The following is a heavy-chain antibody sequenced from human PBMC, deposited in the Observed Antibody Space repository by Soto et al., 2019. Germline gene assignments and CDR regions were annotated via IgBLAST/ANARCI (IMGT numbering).Heavy chain of an antibody. D-gene: IGHD2-15*01. J-gene: IGHJ6*02. CDR1: GFTFSSYE. CDR2: ISSSGSTI. V-gene: IGHV3-48*03. CDR3: ARDFLGYCSGGSCYLGSRYYYYGMDV. Sequence: EVQLVESGGGLVQPGGSLRLSCAASGFTFSSYEMNWVRQAPGKGLEWVSYISSSGSTIYYADSVKGRFTISRDNAKNSLCLQKNSLIGEDKAVYYCARDFLGYCSGGSCYLGSRYYYYGMDVWGQGTTVTVSS.